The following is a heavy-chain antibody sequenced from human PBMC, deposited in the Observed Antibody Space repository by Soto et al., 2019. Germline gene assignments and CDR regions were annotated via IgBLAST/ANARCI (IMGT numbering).Heavy chain of an antibody. D-gene: IGHD4-17*01. V-gene: IGHV1-46*03. J-gene: IGHJ4*02. CDR1: GYTFTSYY. CDR3: ARDSRIHYVFDY. CDR2: INPSGGST. Sequence: ASVKVSCKASGYTFTSYYMHWVRQAPGQGLEWMGIINPSGGSTSYAQKFQGRVAMTRDTSTSTVYMELSSLRSEDTAVYYCARDSRIHYVFDYWGQGTLVIVSS.